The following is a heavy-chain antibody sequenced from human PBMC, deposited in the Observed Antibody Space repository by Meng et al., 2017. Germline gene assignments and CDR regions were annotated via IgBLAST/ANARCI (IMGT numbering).Heavy chain of an antibody. Sequence: SGPTLVTPTQTVTLTCTFSGFSLSTSGVGVGWIRQPPGKALEWLALIYWNDDKRYSPSLKSRLTITKDTSKNQVVLTMTNMDPVDTATYDCAHSGYYDSSGYYYFDYWGQGTLVTVSS. CDR2: IYWNDDK. D-gene: IGHD3-22*01. CDR3: AHSGYYDSSGYYYFDY. J-gene: IGHJ4*02. CDR1: GFSLSTSGVG. V-gene: IGHV2-5*01.